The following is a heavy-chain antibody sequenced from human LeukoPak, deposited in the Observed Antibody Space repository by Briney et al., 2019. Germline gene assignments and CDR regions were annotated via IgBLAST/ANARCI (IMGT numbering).Heavy chain of an antibody. Sequence: GESLKISCEGSGFTFAMYWIGWVRQMPGKGLECMGISYPGNSETRYSPPFQGHVTISVDKSLRVTYLQWSSLKASDSAMYYCVLRASSGGSGDWFDPWGQGTLVTVSS. CDR3: VLRASSGGSGDWFDP. V-gene: IGHV5-51*01. CDR1: GFTFAMYW. J-gene: IGHJ5*02. CDR2: SYPGNSET. D-gene: IGHD6-25*01.